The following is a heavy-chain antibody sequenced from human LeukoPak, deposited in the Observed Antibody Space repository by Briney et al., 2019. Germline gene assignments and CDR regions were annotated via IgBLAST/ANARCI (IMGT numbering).Heavy chain of an antibody. CDR1: GFTFSNYA. Sequence: QPGGSLRVSCAASGFTFSNYAMSWVRPAPGKGLEWVSAISGSGGSTYYADSVKGRFTISRDNSKNTLYLQMNSLRAEDTAVYYCAKGVVGPLRYFDWLETGGAWFDPWGQGTLVTVSS. CDR2: ISGSGGST. V-gene: IGHV3-23*01. J-gene: IGHJ5*02. CDR3: AKGVVGPLRYFDWLETGGAWFDP. D-gene: IGHD3-9*01.